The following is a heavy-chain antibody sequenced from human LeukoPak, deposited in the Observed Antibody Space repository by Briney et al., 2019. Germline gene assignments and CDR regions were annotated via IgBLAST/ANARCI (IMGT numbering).Heavy chain of an antibody. V-gene: IGHV5-51*01. CDR3: ARLDEGFYYDDYGYNF. J-gene: IGHJ4*02. CDR1: GYRFSNYR. Sequence: GESLKISCKGSGYRFSNYRLAWVRQMPGKGLEWMGIIYPGDSETTYSPSFQGHVTISADKSVTTAYLQWSSLKPSDTAIYYCARLDEGFYYDDYGYNFWGQGTLVTVSS. CDR2: IYPGDSET. D-gene: IGHD3-22*01.